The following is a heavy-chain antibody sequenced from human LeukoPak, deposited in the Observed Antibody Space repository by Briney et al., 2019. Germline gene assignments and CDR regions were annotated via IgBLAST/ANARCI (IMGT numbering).Heavy chain of an antibody. CDR2: ISSSSSTI. D-gene: IGHD2-15*01. Sequence: GGSLRLSCAASGFTFSSYSMNWVRQAPGKGLEWVSYISSSSSTIYYADSVKGRFTISRDNAKNSLYLQMNSLRAEDTAVYYCAREPLTRYCSGGSCYSSTYYYYYYMDVWGKGTTVTVSS. J-gene: IGHJ6*03. V-gene: IGHV3-48*01. CDR1: GFTFSSYS. CDR3: AREPLTRYCSGGSCYSSTYYYYYYMDV.